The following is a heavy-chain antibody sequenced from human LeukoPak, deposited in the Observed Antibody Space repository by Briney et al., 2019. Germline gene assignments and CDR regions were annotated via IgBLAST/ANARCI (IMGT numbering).Heavy chain of an antibody. CDR3: AKVMDSYSSSWYQNPYYFDY. CDR1: GFTFSSYA. Sequence: GGSLRLSCAASGFTFSSYAMSWVRQAPGKGPEWVSAISGSGGSTYYADSVKGRFTISRDNSKNTLYLQMNSLRAEDTAVYYCAKVMDSYSSSWYQNPYYFDYWGQGTLVTVSS. V-gene: IGHV3-23*01. CDR2: ISGSGGST. J-gene: IGHJ4*02. D-gene: IGHD6-13*01.